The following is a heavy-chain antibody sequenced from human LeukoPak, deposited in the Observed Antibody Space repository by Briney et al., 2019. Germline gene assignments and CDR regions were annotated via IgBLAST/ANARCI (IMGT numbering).Heavy chain of an antibody. J-gene: IGHJ4*02. CDR2: ISYDGSNK. CDR1: GFTFSSYG. CDR3: AKDAAGAGTTTFDY. D-gene: IGHD6-19*01. V-gene: IGHV3-30*18. Sequence: GGSLRLSCAASGFTFSSYGMHWVRQASGKGLEWVAVISYDGSNKYYADSVKGRFTISRDNSKNTLYLQMNSLRAEDTAVYYCAKDAAGAGTTTFDYWGQETLVTVSS.